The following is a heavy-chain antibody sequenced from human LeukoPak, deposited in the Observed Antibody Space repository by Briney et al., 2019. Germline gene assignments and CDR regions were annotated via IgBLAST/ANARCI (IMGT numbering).Heavy chain of an antibody. CDR2: IIHSGRT. CDR1: GGSFSGYY. Sequence: SDTLSLTRGVYGGSFSGYYWTWIRHSPGMGLEWFGEIIHSGRTNYNPSLTSRVTISVDTSKNQFSLELSSVTAADTAVYYCARGVLVTVYAAFVYWGQGTLVTVSS. J-gene: IGHJ4*02. CDR3: ARGVLVTVYAAFVY. V-gene: IGHV4-34*01. D-gene: IGHD2-8*01.